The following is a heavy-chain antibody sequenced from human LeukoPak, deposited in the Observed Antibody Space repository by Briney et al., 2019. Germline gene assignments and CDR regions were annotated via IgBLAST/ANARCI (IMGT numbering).Heavy chain of an antibody. Sequence: GGSLRLSCAASGFTFSAYAMSWVRQAPGKGLEWVSDISGNGGSTYYAGSVKGRFTISRDNSKNTLYLQRNSLRAEDTAVYYCAKDHDFWSGYSDYWGQGTLVTVSS. CDR2: ISGNGGST. J-gene: IGHJ4*02. D-gene: IGHD3-3*01. CDR1: GFTFSAYA. V-gene: IGHV3-23*01. CDR3: AKDHDFWSGYSDY.